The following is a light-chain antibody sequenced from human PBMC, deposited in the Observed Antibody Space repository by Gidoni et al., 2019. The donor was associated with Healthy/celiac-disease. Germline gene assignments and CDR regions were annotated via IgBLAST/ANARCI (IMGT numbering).Light chain of an antibody. Sequence: LTQPASVSGSPGQSITISCTGTSSDVGGYNYVSWYQQHPGKAPKLMIYEVSNRPSGVSNRFSGSKSGTTASRTISGLQAEDEADYYCSSYTSSSTPSFGGGTKLTVL. J-gene: IGLJ2*01. V-gene: IGLV2-14*01. CDR3: SSYTSSSTPS. CDR2: EVS. CDR1: SSDVGGYNY.